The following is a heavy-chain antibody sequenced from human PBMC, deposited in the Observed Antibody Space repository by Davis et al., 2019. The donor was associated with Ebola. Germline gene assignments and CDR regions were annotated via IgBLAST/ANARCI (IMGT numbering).Heavy chain of an antibody. D-gene: IGHD1-20*01. CDR1: GYTFTNYY. V-gene: IGHV1-46*01. J-gene: IGHJ6*04. CDR3: ARGDNWNDFWYYYYGMDV. Sequence: AASVKVSCKASGYTFTNYYMHWVRQAPGQGLEWMGMINPNDGRTIYAQKFQGRVTVTRDTSTTTVYMDLSSLRSEDTAVYYCARGDNWNDFWYYYYGMDVWGKGTTVTVSS. CDR2: INPNDGRT.